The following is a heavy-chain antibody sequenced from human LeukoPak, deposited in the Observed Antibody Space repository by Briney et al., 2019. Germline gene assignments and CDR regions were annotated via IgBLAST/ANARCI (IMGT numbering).Heavy chain of an antibody. CDR1: GFTFSSYW. CDR3: ARDWGTSSLYLVN. D-gene: IGHD6-6*01. CDR2: IKQDGSEK. Sequence: GGSLRLSCAASGFTFSSYWMSWVRQAPGKGLEWVANIKQDGSEKYYVDSVKGRFTISRDNAKNSLYLQMNSLRAEDTAVYYCARDWGTSSLYLVNWGQGTLVTVSS. J-gene: IGHJ4*02. V-gene: IGHV3-7*01.